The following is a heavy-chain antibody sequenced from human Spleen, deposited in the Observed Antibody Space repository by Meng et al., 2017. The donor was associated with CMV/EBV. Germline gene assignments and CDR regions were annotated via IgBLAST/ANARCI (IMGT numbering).Heavy chain of an antibody. CDR2: IIPILGIA. V-gene: IGHV1-69*10. J-gene: IGHJ5*02. Sequence: SVKVSCKASGGTFSSYAISWVRQAPGQGLEWMGGIIPILGIANYAQKFQGRVTMTTDTSTSTASLELRSLRSDDTAVYYCARVQISTGWSTPEYNWFDPWGLGTLVTVSS. D-gene: IGHD3-9*01. CDR1: GGTFSSYA. CDR3: ARVQISTGWSTPEYNWFDP.